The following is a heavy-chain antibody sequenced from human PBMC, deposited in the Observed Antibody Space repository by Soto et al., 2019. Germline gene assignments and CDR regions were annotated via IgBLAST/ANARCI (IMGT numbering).Heavy chain of an antibody. CDR3: ARTTMGDSGYVYYYYYGMDV. CDR1: GGTFSSYA. D-gene: IGHD5-12*01. Sequence: QVQLVQSGAEVKKPGSSVKVSCKASGGTFSSYAISWVRQAPGQGLEWMGGIIPIFGTANYAQKFQGRVTITADESTSTAYMELSRLRSEDTAVYYCARTTMGDSGYVYYYYYGMDVWGQGTTVTVSS. CDR2: IIPIFGTA. V-gene: IGHV1-69*01. J-gene: IGHJ6*02.